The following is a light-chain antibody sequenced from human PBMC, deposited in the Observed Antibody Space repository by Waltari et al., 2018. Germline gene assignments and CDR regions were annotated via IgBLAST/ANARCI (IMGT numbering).Light chain of an antibody. Sequence: QSVLTQPPSASEAARKSVTISCSGSTSNIGSNAISWYQQLPGTPPKLLIYYNDQRVSGVSDRFSGSKSGTSASLAISGLQTEDEADYYGAAWDDSLSGHVFGSGTKLTVL. CDR3: AAWDDSLSGHV. V-gene: IGLV1-36*01. J-gene: IGLJ6*01. CDR2: YND. CDR1: TSNIGSNA.